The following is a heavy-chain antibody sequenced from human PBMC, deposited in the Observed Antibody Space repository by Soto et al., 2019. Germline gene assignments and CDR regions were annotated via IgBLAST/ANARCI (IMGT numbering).Heavy chain of an antibody. V-gene: IGHV3-23*01. Sequence: EVQLLESGGGLVSPGGSLRLSCAASGFTFSSYAMSWVRQAPGKGLEWLAGITFRGDYTYYADSVKGRFSLSRDNSRNRLDLQMNNLKVEDTALYYCAKLGTMGVFDNWGQGTLLTVPS. CDR3: AKLGTMGVFDN. J-gene: IGHJ4*02. CDR2: ITFRGDYT. D-gene: IGHD1-26*01. CDR1: GFTFSSYA.